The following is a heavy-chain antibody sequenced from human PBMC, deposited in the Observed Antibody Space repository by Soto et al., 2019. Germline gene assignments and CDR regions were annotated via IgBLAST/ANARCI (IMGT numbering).Heavy chain of an antibody. V-gene: IGHV3-30-3*01. CDR2: ISYDGSNK. Sequence: QPGGSLRLSCAASGFTFSSYAMHWVRQAPGKGLEWVAVISYDGSNKYYADSVKGRFTISRDNSKNTLYLQMNSLRAEDTAVYYCARDPALRFLEWFFDYWGQGTLVTVSS. CDR1: GFTFSSYA. D-gene: IGHD3-3*01. J-gene: IGHJ4*02. CDR3: ARDPALRFLEWFFDY.